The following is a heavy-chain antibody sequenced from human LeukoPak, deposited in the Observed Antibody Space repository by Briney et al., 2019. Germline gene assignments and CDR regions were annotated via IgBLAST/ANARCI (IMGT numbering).Heavy chain of an antibody. Sequence: GGSLRLSCAASGLTFSDYYMSWIRQAPGKGLEWVSYISSSSSYTNYADSVKGRFTISRDNAKNSLYLQMNSLRAEDTAVYYCARVASSSWYHRYFDYWGQGTLVTVSS. D-gene: IGHD6-13*01. CDR3: ARVASSSWYHRYFDY. J-gene: IGHJ4*02. CDR1: GLTFSDYY. CDR2: ISSSSSYT. V-gene: IGHV3-11*06.